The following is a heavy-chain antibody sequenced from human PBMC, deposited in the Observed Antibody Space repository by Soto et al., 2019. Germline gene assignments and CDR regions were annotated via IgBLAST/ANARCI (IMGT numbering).Heavy chain of an antibody. CDR2: ISAYNGNT. Sequence: ASVKVSCKASGYTFTSYGISWVRQVPGQGLEWMGWISAYNGNTNYAQKLQGRVTMTTDTSTSTAYMELRSLRSDDTAVYYCARRDSGYDGDAFDIWGQGTMVTVSS. V-gene: IGHV1-18*01. CDR3: ARRDSGYDGDAFDI. J-gene: IGHJ3*02. CDR1: GYTFTSYG. D-gene: IGHD5-12*01.